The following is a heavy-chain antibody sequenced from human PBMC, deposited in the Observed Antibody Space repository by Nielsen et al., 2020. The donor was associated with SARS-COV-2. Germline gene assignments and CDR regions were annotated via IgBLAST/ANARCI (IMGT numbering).Heavy chain of an antibody. CDR2: INPKSGDT. D-gene: IGHD1-26*01. V-gene: IGHV1-2*06. Sequence: ASVKVSCKASGYTFSDYFIHWVRQAPGQGLEWMGRINPKSGDTTYAQTFQGRVTMTRDTSISTAYMELSRLRSDDTAVYYCARDRDIVGAATDAFDIWGQGTMVTVSS. CDR3: ARDRDIVGAATDAFDI. J-gene: IGHJ3*02. CDR1: GYTFSDYF.